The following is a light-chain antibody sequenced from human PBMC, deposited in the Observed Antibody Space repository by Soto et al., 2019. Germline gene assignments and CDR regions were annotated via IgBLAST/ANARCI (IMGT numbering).Light chain of an antibody. J-gene: IGLJ2*01. CDR3: SSYTSSSTYVV. V-gene: IGLV2-14*01. CDR2: DVS. CDR1: SSDVGGYNY. Sequence: QSVLTQPASVSGSPGQSITISCTGTSSDVGGYNYVSWYQQHPGKAPKLMIYDVSNRPSGVSNRHSGSKSGNTASLPISGVQDEEEADYDCSSYTSSSTYVVFGGGTKLTVL.